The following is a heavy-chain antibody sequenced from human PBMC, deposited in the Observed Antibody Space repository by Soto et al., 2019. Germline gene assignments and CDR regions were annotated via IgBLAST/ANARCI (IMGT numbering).Heavy chain of an antibody. V-gene: IGHV4-59*08. J-gene: IGHJ4*02. Sequence: QVQLQESGPGLVKPSETXSLXXTVSGGSISXYYWSWIRQPPGKGLEWIGYIYYSGSTNYNPSLKSRVTISVDTSKNQFSLKLSSVTAADTXXXXXXXXGXXGXVDYWGQGTLVTVSS. CDR1: GGSISXYY. CDR2: IYYSGST. CDR3: XXXGXXGXVDY.